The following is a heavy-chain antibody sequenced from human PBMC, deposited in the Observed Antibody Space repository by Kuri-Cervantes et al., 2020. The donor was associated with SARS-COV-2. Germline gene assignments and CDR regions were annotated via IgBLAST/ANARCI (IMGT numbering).Heavy chain of an antibody. D-gene: IGHD1/OR15-1a*01. J-gene: IGHJ6*02. V-gene: IGHV3-11*04. Sequence: GGSLRLSCAASGFTFSDYYMSWIRQAPGKRLEWVSYISSSGSTIYYADSVKGRFTISRDNAKNSVYLQMNSLRAEDTAVYFCSRDGKTTAVWNYDYYGLDVWGQGTTVTVSS. CDR1: GFTFSDYY. CDR3: SRDGKTTAVWNYDYYGLDV. CDR2: ISSSGSTI.